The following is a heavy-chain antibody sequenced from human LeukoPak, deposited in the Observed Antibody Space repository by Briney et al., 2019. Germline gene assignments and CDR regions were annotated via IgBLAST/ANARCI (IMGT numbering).Heavy chain of an antibody. V-gene: IGHV4-39*01. CDR3: ARVRYYDYVWGSYRWTYPIDS. CDR2: LSNGGRT. CDR1: GGSISNSGHY. J-gene: IGHJ4*02. D-gene: IGHD3-16*02. Sequence: SETLSLTCTVSGGSISNSGHYWGWIRQPPGKGLEWIGSLSNGGRTYYNPSLKSRVSTSADTSKNQFSLRLSSVTAADTAVYYCARVRYYDYVWGSYRWTYPIDSWGQGTLVTVSS.